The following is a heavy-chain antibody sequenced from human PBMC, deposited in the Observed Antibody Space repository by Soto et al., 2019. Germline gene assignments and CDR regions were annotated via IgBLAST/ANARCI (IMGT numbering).Heavy chain of an antibody. CDR2: IYYSGST. CDR3: ARDSTLAGLDAFDI. D-gene: IGHD1-1*01. CDR1: GGSISSYY. J-gene: IGHJ3*02. V-gene: IGHV4-59*01. Sequence: TLSLTCTVSGGSISSYYWSWIRQPPGKGLEWIGYIYYSGSTNYNPSLKSRVTISVDTSKNQFSLKLSSVTAADTAVYYCARDSTLAGLDAFDIWGQGTMVTVSS.